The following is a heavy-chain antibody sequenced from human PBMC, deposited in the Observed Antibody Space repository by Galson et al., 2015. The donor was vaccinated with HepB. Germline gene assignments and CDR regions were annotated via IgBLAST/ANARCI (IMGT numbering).Heavy chain of an antibody. J-gene: IGHJ6*02. CDR3: ARDVSLGMDV. V-gene: IGHV3-30-3*01. Sequence: SLRLSCAASGFTFSSYAMHWVRQAPGKGLEWVAVISYDGSNKYYADSVKGRFTISRDNSKNTLYLQMNSLRAEDTAVYYCARDVSLGMDVWGQGTTVTVSS. CDR2: ISYDGSNK. CDR1: GFTFSSYA. D-gene: IGHD2-8*01.